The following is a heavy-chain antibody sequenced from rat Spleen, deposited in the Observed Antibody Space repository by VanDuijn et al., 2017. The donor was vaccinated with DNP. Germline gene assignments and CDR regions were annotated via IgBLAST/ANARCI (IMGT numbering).Heavy chain of an antibody. CDR3: TRDGSPYYSTYILH. V-gene: IGHV2-15*01. CDR2: IWAGGGS. Sequence: QVQLKESGPGLVQPSQTLSLTCTVSGFSLTSYHVSWVRQPPGKSLVWMGTIWAGGGSNYNSAVQSRLSISRDTSKSQVFLKMNSLQTEDTAIYYCTRDGSPYYSTYILHWGQGVMVTVSS. D-gene: IGHD1-2*01. CDR1: GFSLTSYH. J-gene: IGHJ2*01.